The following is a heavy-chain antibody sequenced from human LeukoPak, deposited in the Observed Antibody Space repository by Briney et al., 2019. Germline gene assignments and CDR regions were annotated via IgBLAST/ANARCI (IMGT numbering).Heavy chain of an antibody. V-gene: IGHV4-59*08. CDR3: ARHPRGYGDPYYFDY. J-gene: IGHJ4*02. D-gene: IGHD4-17*01. CDR1: GGSISSYY. Sequence: SETLSLTCTVSGGSISSYYWSWIRQPPGKGLEWIGYIYYSGSTNYNPSLKSRVTISVDTSKNQFSLKLSSVTAADTAVYYCARHPRGYGDPYYFDYWGQGTLVTVSS. CDR2: IYYSGST.